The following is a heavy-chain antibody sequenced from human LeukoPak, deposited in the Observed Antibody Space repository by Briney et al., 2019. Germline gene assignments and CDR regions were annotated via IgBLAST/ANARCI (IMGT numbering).Heavy chain of an antibody. CDR1: GFTFSTHG. V-gene: IGHV3-23*01. CDR2: IGASGSHT. CDR3: ARDLSSPGLDD. J-gene: IGHJ4*02. Sequence: PGGSLRLSCTASGFTFSTHGMNWVRQAPGKGLEWVSGIGASGSHTYFADSVKGRFSISRDNSKNTVYLQMNSLRAGDTALYFCARDLSSPGLDDWGQGTLVTVSS.